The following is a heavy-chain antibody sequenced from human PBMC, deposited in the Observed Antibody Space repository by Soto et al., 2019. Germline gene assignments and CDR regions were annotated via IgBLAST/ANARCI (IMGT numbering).Heavy chain of an antibody. Sequence: QTGGSLRLSCAASGFTFSSYGMHWVRQAPGKGLEWVAVISYDGSNKYYADSVKGRFTISRDNSKKTLYLQMNSLRAEDTAVYYCEKDLILVRGRMHYWGRGTLVTVSS. D-gene: IGHD3-10*01. V-gene: IGHV3-30*18. CDR1: GFTFSSYG. J-gene: IGHJ4*03. CDR2: ISYDGSNK. CDR3: EKDLILVRGRMHY.